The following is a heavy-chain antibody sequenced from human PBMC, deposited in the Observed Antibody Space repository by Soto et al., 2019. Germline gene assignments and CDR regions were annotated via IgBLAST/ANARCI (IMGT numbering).Heavy chain of an antibody. D-gene: IGHD3-3*01. CDR1: GGSFSGYY. Sequence: PSETLSLTCAVYGGSFSGYYGSWIRQPPGKGLEWIGEINHSGSTNYNPSLKSRVTISEDTSKNQFSLKLSSVTAADTAVYYCARGLINRITIFGVVIRLIYWFDPWGQGTLVTVSS. CDR2: INHSGST. CDR3: ARGLINRITIFGVVIRLIYWFDP. J-gene: IGHJ5*02. V-gene: IGHV4-34*01.